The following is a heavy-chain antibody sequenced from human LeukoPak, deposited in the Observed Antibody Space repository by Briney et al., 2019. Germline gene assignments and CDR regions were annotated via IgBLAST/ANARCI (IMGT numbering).Heavy chain of an antibody. J-gene: IGHJ4*02. V-gene: IGHV3-23*01. CDR3: AKGAPTRSNYFHF. CDR2: ISGSGYYS. CDR1: GFIFSSYS. Sequence: QPGGSLRLSCAASGFIFSSYSMNWVRQARGKGLEWGSVISGSGYYSYYADSVKGRFTVSRDNSKTTLYLQMKSLREEDTGVYYSAKGAPTRSNYFHFCGQGTLLTLSS. D-gene: IGHD1-26*01.